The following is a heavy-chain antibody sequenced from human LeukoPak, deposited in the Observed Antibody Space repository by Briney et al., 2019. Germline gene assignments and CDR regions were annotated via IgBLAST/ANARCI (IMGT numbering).Heavy chain of an antibody. Sequence: SETLSLTCAVSGVSVSTTHYYWAWIRQPPGKTLEWIANIFYSGSTYYNLSLRSRVTISVDTSTNEFSLKLSSVAATDTAVYYXXXXXXXLXGXGXXGYFDAWGRGTLVTVSS. D-gene: IGHD3-16*02. J-gene: IGHJ4*02. V-gene: IGHV4-39*01. CDR2: IFYSGST. CDR1: GVSVSTTHYY. CDR3: XXXXXXLXGXGXXGYFDA.